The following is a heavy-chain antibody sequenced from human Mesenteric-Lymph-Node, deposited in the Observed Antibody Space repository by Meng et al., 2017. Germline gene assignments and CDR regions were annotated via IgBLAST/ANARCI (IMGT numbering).Heavy chain of an antibody. CDR2: ISGSGGST. CDR3: AKVGDSEMATIFFDE. V-gene: IGHV3-23*01. J-gene: IGHJ4*02. CDR1: GFTFSSYA. D-gene: IGHD5-24*01. Sequence: GGSLRLSCAASGFTFSSYAMSWVRQAPGKGLEWVSGISGSGGSTYYADSVKGRFTISRDNSKNTLYLQMNSLRAEDTAVYYCAKVGDSEMATIFFDEWGQGTLVTVSS.